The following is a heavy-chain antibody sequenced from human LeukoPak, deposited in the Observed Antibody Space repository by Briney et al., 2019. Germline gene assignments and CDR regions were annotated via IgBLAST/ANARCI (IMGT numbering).Heavy chain of an antibody. CDR1: GFTFSTYW. CDR2: INSDGSST. D-gene: IGHD3-16*01. CDR3: LYGGYFQH. V-gene: IGHV3-74*01. Sequence: GGSLRLSCAASGFTFSTYWMHWVRQAPGKGLVWVSRINSDGSSTSYADSVKGRFTISRDNAKNSLYLQMNSLRAEDTAVYFCLYGGYFQHWGQGTLVTVSS. J-gene: IGHJ1*01.